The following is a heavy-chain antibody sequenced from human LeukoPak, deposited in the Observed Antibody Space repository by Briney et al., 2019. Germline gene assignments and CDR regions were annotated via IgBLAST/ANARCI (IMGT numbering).Heavy chain of an antibody. V-gene: IGHV1-18*01. J-gene: IGHJ4*02. CDR1: GYTFTNYG. Sequence: ASVKVSCKASGYTFTNYGISWVRQAPGQGLEWMGWISVYNDNTNYAQKLQGRVTMTTDTSSSTAYMELRSLRSDDTAVYYCARAQGDSNDWQPYYFDYWGQGALVTVSS. CDR3: ARAQGDSNDWQPYYFDY. CDR2: ISVYNDNT. D-gene: IGHD6-19*01.